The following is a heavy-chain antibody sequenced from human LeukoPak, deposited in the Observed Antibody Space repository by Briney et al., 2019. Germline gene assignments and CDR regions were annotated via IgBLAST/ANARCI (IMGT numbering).Heavy chain of an antibody. V-gene: IGHV3-64D*06. D-gene: IGHD3-9*01. J-gene: IGHJ4*02. Sequence: PGGSLRLSCSASGFRFSSYAMHWVRQAPGKGLEYVSAISTNGGSTYYADSVKGRFTISRDNSKNTLYLQMGSLRAEDTAVYYCVKDLLTGYYPFDYWGQGTLVTVSS. CDR2: ISTNGGST. CDR3: VKDLLTGYYPFDY. CDR1: GFRFSSYA.